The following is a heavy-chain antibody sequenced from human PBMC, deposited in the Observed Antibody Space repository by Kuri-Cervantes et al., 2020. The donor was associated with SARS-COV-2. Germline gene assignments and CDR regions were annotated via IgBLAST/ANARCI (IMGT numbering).Heavy chain of an antibody. CDR2: ISYDGSNK. Sequence: GGSLRLSCAASGFTFSSYGMHWVRQAPGKGLEWVAVISYDGSNKYYADSVKGRFTISRDNSKNTLYLQMNSLRAEDTAVYYCARDRQYYDFWSGYFGTEGNYYYYYMDVWGKGTTVTVSS. CDR1: GFTFSSYG. J-gene: IGHJ6*03. D-gene: IGHD3-3*01. CDR3: ARDRQYYDFWSGYFGTEGNYYYYYMDV. V-gene: IGHV3-30*19.